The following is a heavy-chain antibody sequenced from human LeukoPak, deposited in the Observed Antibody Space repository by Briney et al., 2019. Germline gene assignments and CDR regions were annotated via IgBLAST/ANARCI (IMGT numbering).Heavy chain of an antibody. CDR2: IIPIFGTA. Sequence: REASVKVSCKASGGTFSSYAISWVRQAPGQGLEWMGGIIPIFGTANYAQKFQGRVTITADESTSTAYMELSSLRSEDTAVYYCARDHRGITMIVVVKGEEAFDIWGQGTMVTVSS. CDR1: GGTFSSYA. CDR3: ARDHRGITMIVVVKGEEAFDI. V-gene: IGHV1-69*13. D-gene: IGHD3-22*01. J-gene: IGHJ3*02.